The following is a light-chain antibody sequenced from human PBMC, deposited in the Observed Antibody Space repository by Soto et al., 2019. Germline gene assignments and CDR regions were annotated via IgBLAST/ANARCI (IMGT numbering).Light chain of an antibody. CDR1: SSDVGGYNY. J-gene: IGLJ1*01. V-gene: IGLV2-14*01. CDR2: EVS. CDR3: SSYTSSSTYV. Sequence: QSVLTQAAAVSGCPGQSITISCTGTSSDVGGYNYVSWYQQHPGKAPKLMIYEVSNRPSGVSNRFSGSKSGNTASLTISGLQAEDEADYYCSSYTSSSTYVFGTGTKVTV.